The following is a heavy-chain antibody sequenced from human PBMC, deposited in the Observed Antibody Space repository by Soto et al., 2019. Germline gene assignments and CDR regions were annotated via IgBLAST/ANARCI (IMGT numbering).Heavy chain of an antibody. CDR2: ISQSGST. V-gene: IGHV4-34*01. CDR1: GQSFSGHT. D-gene: IGHD2-2*01. Sequence: QVQLQQWGAGLLKPSETLSLTCAVYGQSFSGHTWSWIRQSPGKGLEWIGEISQSGSTYYNPSLKTRVTISADTSKNHFALTLNSVTAADTGVFYCARGSGFAVIPGELEDVHYDYWGQGTLVSVSS. CDR3: ARGSGFAVIPGELEDVHYDY. J-gene: IGHJ4*02.